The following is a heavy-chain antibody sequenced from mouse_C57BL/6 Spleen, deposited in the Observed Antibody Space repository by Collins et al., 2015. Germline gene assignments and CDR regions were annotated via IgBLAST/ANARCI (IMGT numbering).Heavy chain of an antibody. Sequence: QIQLMQSGPELKKPGETVKISCKASGYSFTDFSIHWVKQAPGEGLKWMGWINTETGEPTYADDFKGRFAFSLETSAGTAYLQINNLKNEDTATYFCARRYGNYPYVMDYWGQGTSVTVSS. CDR2: INTETGEP. D-gene: IGHD2-1*01. CDR3: ARRYGNYPYVMDY. J-gene: IGHJ4*01. V-gene: IGHV9-2-1*01. CDR1: GYSFTDFS.